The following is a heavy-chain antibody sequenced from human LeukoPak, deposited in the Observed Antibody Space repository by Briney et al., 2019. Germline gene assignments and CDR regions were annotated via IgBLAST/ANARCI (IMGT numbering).Heavy chain of an antibody. V-gene: IGHV4-59*08. Sequence: SETLSLTCTVSGGSISSYYWSWIRQPPGKGLEWIGYIYYSGSTNYNPSLKSRVTISVDTSKNQFSLKLSSVTAADTAVYYCARWIYSNFGAYFDYWGQGTLVTVSS. CDR2: IYYSGST. CDR3: ARWIYSNFGAYFDY. J-gene: IGHJ4*02. D-gene: IGHD2-15*01. CDR1: GGSISSYY.